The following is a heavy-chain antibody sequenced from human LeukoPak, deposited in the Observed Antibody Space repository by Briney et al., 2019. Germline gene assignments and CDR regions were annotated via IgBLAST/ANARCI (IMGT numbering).Heavy chain of an antibody. D-gene: IGHD3-22*01. CDR2: IYYSGST. J-gene: IGHJ5*02. CDR3: ARHKWTPRPMTPKIWFDP. V-gene: IGHV4-39*01. Sequence: SETLSLTCTVPGGSISSSSYYWGWIRQPPGKGLEWIGSIYYSGSTYYNPSLKSRVTISVDTSKNQFSLKLSSVTAADTAVYYCARHKWTPRPMTPKIWFDPWGQGTLVTVSS. CDR1: GGSISSSSYY.